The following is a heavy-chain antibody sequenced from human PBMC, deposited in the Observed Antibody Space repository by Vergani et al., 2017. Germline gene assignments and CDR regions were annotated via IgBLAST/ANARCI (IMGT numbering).Heavy chain of an antibody. J-gene: IGHJ4*02. V-gene: IGHV3-33*01. Sequence: QVQLVESGGGVVQPGRSLRLSCAASGFTFSSYGMHWVRQAPGKGLEWVAVIWYDGSNKYYAEAVKGRFTISRDNSKNTLYLQMNSLRAEDTAVYYCARDILLEHRRGGSGLGYWGQGTLVTVSS. D-gene: IGHD6-19*01. CDR1: GFTFSSYG. CDR3: ARDILLEHRRGGSGLGY. CDR2: IWYDGSNK.